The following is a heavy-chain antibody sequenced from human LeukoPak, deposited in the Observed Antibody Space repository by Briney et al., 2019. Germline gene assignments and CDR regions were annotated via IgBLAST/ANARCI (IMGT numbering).Heavy chain of an antibody. Sequence: GGSLRLSCAASGFTFSSYGMHWVRQAPGKGLEWVAFIRYDGSNKYYADSVKGRFTISRDNSKNTLYLQMNSLRAEDTAVYYCAKEGPYYYYYMDVWGKGTTVTISS. V-gene: IGHV3-30*02. CDR3: AKEGPYYYYYMDV. J-gene: IGHJ6*03. CDR1: GFTFSSYG. CDR2: IRYDGSNK.